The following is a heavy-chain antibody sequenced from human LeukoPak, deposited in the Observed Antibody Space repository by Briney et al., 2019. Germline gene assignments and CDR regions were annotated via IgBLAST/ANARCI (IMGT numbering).Heavy chain of an antibody. V-gene: IGHV3-23*01. CDR2: ISDIGGST. Sequence: GGSLRLSCAASGFTFSSYAMSWVRQAPGKGLEWLSVISDIGGSTYYADSVKGRFTISRDNSKNTVYLQLNSLRGDDTAVYYCAKRRIGSGWYESFDYWGQGTLVTVSS. D-gene: IGHD6-19*01. CDR3: AKRRIGSGWYESFDY. CDR1: GFTFSSYA. J-gene: IGHJ4*02.